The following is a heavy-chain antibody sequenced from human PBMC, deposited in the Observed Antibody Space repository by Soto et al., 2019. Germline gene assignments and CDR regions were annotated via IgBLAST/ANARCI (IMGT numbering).Heavy chain of an antibody. CDR2: IKHSGST. CDR1: GGSFSGYY. V-gene: IGHV4-34*01. CDR3: AVRAFSSGWYSFFDY. Sequence: QVQLQQWGAGPLKPSETLSLTCAVHGGSFSGYYWSRIRQPPGKGLEWIGEIKHSGSTNFNPSPKSRVTISVDTSKNQFSLKLGSVTAADTAVYYCAVRAFSSGWYSFFDYWGQGTLVTVSS. J-gene: IGHJ4*02. D-gene: IGHD6-19*01.